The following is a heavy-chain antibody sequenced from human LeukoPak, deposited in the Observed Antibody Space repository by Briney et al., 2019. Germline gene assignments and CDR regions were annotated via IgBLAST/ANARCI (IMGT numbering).Heavy chain of an antibody. V-gene: IGHV3-53*01. CDR1: GLTVSSSY. J-gene: IGHJ4*02. CDR2: IYNDGST. CDR3: ASEGEMATIDY. Sequence: GGSLRLSCAASGLTVSSSYMSWVRQAPGKGLEWVSIIYNDGSTYYADSMKGRFTISRDNAKNSLYLQMNSLRAEDTAVYYCASEGEMATIDYWCQGTLVTVSS. D-gene: IGHD5-24*01.